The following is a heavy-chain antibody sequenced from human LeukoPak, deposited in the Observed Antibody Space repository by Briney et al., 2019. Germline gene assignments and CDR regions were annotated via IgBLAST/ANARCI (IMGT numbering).Heavy chain of an antibody. V-gene: IGHV3-21*04. Sequence: GESLRLSCAASGFSFSSYSMNWVRQAPGKVLEWVSSISSSSSYIYYADSVKGRFTISRDNAKNSLYLQMNSLRAEDTAVNYCARVLMIAPDVKYYFDYWGQGTLVTVSS. CDR3: ARVLMIAPDVKYYFDY. J-gene: IGHJ4*02. D-gene: IGHD3-22*01. CDR2: ISSSSSYI. CDR1: GFSFSSYS.